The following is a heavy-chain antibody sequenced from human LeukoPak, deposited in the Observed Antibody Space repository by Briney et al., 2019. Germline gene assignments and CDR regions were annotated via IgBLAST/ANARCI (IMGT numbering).Heavy chain of an antibody. CDR2: IGISDNT. D-gene: IGHD2-21*02. V-gene: IGHV3-23*01. CDR1: GFTFSNYA. J-gene: IGHJ4*02. Sequence: GGSLRLSCAASGFTFSNYAMTWVRQAPGRGQEWASIIGISDNTYYADSVKGRFTISRDSSKNTLYLQMNSLRAEDTALYYCARKTATQNFDSWGQGTLVTVSS. CDR3: ARKTATQNFDS.